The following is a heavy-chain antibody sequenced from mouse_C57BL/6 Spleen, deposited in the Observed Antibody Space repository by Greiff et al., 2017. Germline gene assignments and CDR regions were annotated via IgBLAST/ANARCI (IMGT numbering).Heavy chain of an antibody. CDR1: GFNIKHHY. J-gene: IGHJ2*01. D-gene: IGHD2-3*01. CDR3: ARSFYDGYFDY. V-gene: IGHV14-3*01. CDR2: IDPANGNT. Sequence: EVQLQQSVAELVRPGASVKLSCTASGFNIKHHYMNWVKQRPEQGLEWIGRIDPANGNTKYAPKFQGKATITADTSSNTAYMQLSSLTSEDTAIYYCARSFYDGYFDYWGQGTTLTVSS.